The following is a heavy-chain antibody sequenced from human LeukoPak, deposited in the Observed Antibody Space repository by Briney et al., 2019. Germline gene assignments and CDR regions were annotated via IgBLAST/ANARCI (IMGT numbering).Heavy chain of an antibody. CDR3: ARVGGSLTHYFDY. Sequence: GGSLRLSCAASGFTVSSNYMSWVRQAPGKGLEWVSVIYSGGSTYYADSVKGRFTISRDNSKNTLYLQMNSLRPEDTAVYYCARVGGSLTHYFDYWGQGTLVTVSS. CDR1: GFTVSSNY. CDR2: IYSGGST. V-gene: IGHV3-66*01. J-gene: IGHJ4*02. D-gene: IGHD6-13*01.